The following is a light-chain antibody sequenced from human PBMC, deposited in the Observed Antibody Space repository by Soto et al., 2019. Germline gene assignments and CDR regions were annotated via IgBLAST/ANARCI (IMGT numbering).Light chain of an antibody. V-gene: IGKV1-5*03. J-gene: IGKJ3*01. Sequence: DILMTQSPSTLSASVGDRVIITCRASQSVSNCLAWYQQKPGKAPKLLIYKASSLESGVPSRFSGSGSGTEFTLTISSLQPDDFATYYCQQYNAYSTFGPGTKVDI. CDR1: QSVSNC. CDR3: QQYNAYST. CDR2: KAS.